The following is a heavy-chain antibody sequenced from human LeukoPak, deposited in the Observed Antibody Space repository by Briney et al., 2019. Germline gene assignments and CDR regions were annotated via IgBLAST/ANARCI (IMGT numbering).Heavy chain of an antibody. CDR1: GGSISSYY. D-gene: IGHD3-9*01. Sequence: SETLSLTCTVSGGSISSYYWGWIRQPPGKGLEWIGYIYYSGSTNYNPSLKSRVTISVDTSKNQFSLKLSSVAAADTAVYYCARRGKGYDILTGYYFLNWFDPWGQGTLVTVSS. V-gene: IGHV4-59*01. CDR2: IYYSGST. J-gene: IGHJ5*02. CDR3: ARRGKGYDILTGYYFLNWFDP.